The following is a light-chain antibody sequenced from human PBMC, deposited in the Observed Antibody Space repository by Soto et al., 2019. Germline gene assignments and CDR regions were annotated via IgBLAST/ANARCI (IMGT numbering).Light chain of an antibody. CDR1: SSDVGGYNY. V-gene: IGLV2-14*03. Sequence: QSALTQPASVSGSPGQSITISCTGTSSDVGGYNYVSWYQQYPGKAPKVMIYDVNSRPSGVSNRFSGSKSGNTASLTISGLQPDDEADYYCSSYTSSNTLVFGTGTKVTVL. CDR2: DVN. J-gene: IGLJ1*01. CDR3: SSYTSSNTLV.